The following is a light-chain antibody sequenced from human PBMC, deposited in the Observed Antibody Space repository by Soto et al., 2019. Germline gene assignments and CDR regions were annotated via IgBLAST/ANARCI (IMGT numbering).Light chain of an antibody. CDR1: SSDVGGHKY. CDR2: EVR. Sequence: QSVLTQPASVSGSPGQSITISCTGTSSDVGGHKYVSWYQQRPGKAPKLMIYEVRYRPSGVSNRFSGSKSGNTASLTISGLQAEDEAVYYCCSYTRTSNHYFFGSGTKVTVL. J-gene: IGLJ1*01. V-gene: IGLV2-14*01. CDR3: CSYTRTSNHYF.